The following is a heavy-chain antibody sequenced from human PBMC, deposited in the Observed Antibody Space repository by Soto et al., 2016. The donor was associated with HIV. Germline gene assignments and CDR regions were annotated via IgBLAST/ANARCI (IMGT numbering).Heavy chain of an antibody. CDR3: AKDQGRGFDIVVVNAFDI. Sequence: EVQLLESGGGLVQPGGSLRLSCAASGFTFSSYAMSWVRQAPGKGLEWVSAISGSGGSTYYADSVKGRFTISRDNSKNTLYLQMNSLRAEDTAVYYCAKDQGRGFDIVVVNAFDIWGQGTMVTVSS. D-gene: IGHD2-2*01. CDR2: ISGSGGST. CDR1: GFTFSSYA. J-gene: IGHJ3*02. V-gene: IGHV3-23*01.